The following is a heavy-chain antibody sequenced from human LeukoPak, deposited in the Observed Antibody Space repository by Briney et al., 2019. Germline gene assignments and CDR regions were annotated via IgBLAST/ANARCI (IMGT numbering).Heavy chain of an antibody. CDR2: ISSSSSTI. CDR1: GFTFSSYS. J-gene: IGHJ5*02. CDR3: ARGVWCSGYYCPGYNWFDP. V-gene: IGHV3-48*01. Sequence: SGGSLRLSCAASGFTFSSYSMNWVRQAPGKGLEWVSYISSSSSTIYYADSVKGRFTISRDNAKNSLYLQMNSLRAEDTAVYYCARGVWCSGYYCPGYNWFDPWGQGTLVTVSS. D-gene: IGHD3-22*01.